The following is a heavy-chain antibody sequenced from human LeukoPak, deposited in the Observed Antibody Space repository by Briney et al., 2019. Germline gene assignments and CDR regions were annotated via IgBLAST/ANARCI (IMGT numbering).Heavy chain of an antibody. CDR2: IYYSGST. J-gene: IGHJ5*02. Sequence: SETLSLTCTVSGGSISSYYWSWIRQPPGKGLEWIGYIYYSGSTNYNPSLKSRVTISVDTSKNQFSLKPSSVTAADTAVYYCARGKEVAGNRFDPWGQGTLVTVSS. CDR1: GGSISSYY. CDR3: ARGKEVAGNRFDP. D-gene: IGHD6-19*01. V-gene: IGHV4-59*01.